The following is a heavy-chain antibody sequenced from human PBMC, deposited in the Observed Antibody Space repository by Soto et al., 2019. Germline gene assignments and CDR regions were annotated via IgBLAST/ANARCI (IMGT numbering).Heavy chain of an antibody. V-gene: IGHV3-15*01. CDR3: TTSPRAQY. Sequence: EVQLVESGGGLVKPGGSLGLSCAVSGFTFNNAWMSWVRQAPGKGLEWVGRIKSKTDGGTTDHAASVKGRFTISRDDSKNTLYLQMDSLKIEDTAIYYCTTSPRAQYWGQGTLVSVSS. CDR2: IKSKTDGGTT. J-gene: IGHJ4*02. CDR1: GFTFNNAW.